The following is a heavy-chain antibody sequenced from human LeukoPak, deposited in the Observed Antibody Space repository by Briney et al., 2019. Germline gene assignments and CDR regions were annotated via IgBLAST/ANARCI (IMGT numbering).Heavy chain of an antibody. CDR1: GYTFTSYD. D-gene: IGHD2-2*01. CDR2: MNPNSGNT. V-gene: IGHV1-8*01. CDR3: ARAGVVVVPAAHLGPTPLDY. J-gene: IGHJ4*02. Sequence: GASVKVSCKASGYTFTSYDINWVRQATGQGLEWMGWMNPNSGNTGYAQKFQGRVTMTTDTSTSTAYMELRSLRSDDTAVYYCARAGVVVVPAAHLGPTPLDYWGQGTLVTVSS.